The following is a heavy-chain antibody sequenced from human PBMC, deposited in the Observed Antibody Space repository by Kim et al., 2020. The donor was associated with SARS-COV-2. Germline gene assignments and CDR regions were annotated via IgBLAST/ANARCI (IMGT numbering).Heavy chain of an antibody. Sequence: GGSLRLSCAASGFYFGYCVMHWVRQAPGKGLEWVALISGSGRGEFTVYADAVKGRFTISRDNSKNSLYLQMNSLRAEDTAFYYCAKDRDDSGDYVFEYWGQGSLVTVSS. CDR3: AKDRDDSGDYVFEY. CDR1: GFYFGYCV. CDR2: ISGSGRGEFT. D-gene: IGHD4-17*01. V-gene: IGHV3-43*02. J-gene: IGHJ4*02.